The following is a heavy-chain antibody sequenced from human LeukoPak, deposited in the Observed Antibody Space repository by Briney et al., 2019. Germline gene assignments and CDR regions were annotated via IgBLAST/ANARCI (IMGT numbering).Heavy chain of an antibody. CDR3: AREARFPPLFDP. D-gene: IGHD3-10*01. Sequence: ASVKVSCTASGGTFSSYAISWVRQAPGQGLEWMGGIIPIFGTANYAQKFQGRVTITADESTSTAYMELSSLRSEDTAVYYCAREARFPPLFDPWGQGTLVTVSS. J-gene: IGHJ5*02. V-gene: IGHV1-69*13. CDR1: GGTFSSYA. CDR2: IIPIFGTA.